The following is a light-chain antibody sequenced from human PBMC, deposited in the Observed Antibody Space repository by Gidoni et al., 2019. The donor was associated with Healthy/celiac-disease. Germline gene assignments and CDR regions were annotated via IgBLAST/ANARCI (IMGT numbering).Light chain of an antibody. CDR2: QDS. Sequence: SYELTQPPSVSSSPGQTASITCSGDTLGDKYACWYQQTPGQSPVLLIYQDSKRPSGLPERFSGAHSGNTATLTVSETQAMDEADYFCQAWDSSIVVFGGGTKLTVL. J-gene: IGLJ2*01. V-gene: IGLV3-1*01. CDR1: TLGDKY. CDR3: QAWDSSIVV.